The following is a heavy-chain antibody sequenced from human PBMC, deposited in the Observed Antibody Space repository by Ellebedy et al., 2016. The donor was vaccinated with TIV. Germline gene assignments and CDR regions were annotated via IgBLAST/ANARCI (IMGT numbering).Heavy chain of an antibody. Sequence: MPGGSLRLSCAVSGASIISTRWWSWVRQPPGKGLEWIGEIYHSGTTNYNPSLKTRVTISVDKSKNQYSLKLNSVTAADTAVYYWARGGGATLDYWGQGNLVTVSS. CDR3: ARGGGATLDY. J-gene: IGHJ4*02. V-gene: IGHV4-4*02. CDR1: GASIISTRW. CDR2: IYHSGTT. D-gene: IGHD3-16*01.